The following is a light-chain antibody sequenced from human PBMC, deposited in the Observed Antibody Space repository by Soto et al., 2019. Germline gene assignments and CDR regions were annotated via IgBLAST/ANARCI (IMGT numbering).Light chain of an antibody. CDR2: WAS. Sequence: DIVMTQSPDSLAVSLGERATINCKSSQSVLYSSNNKNYLVWYQQKPGQPPKLLIYWASTRESGVPDRFSGSGSGTDFTLTISSLQAEDVAVYYCQQYYSNPELTFGGGTKVDIK. J-gene: IGKJ4*01. CDR1: QSVLYSSNNKNY. CDR3: QQYYSNPELT. V-gene: IGKV4-1*01.